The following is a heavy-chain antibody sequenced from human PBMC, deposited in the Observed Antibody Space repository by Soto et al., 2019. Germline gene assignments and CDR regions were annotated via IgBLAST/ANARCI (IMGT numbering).Heavy chain of an antibody. CDR2: IIPILDVA. V-gene: IGHV1-69*02. Sequence: QVQLVQSGAEVKRPGSSVKVSCQTSGGTFRTYTINWVRQAPGQGLEWMGRIIPILDVANYAQKFQGRVTISADKSTSTAHRGVRSLRSEKTADYCCARSIQEDMGGASPMAILFDPWGQGTLVTVSS. D-gene: IGHD1-26*01. CDR1: GGTFRTYT. J-gene: IGHJ5*02. CDR3: ARSIQEDMGGASPMAILFDP.